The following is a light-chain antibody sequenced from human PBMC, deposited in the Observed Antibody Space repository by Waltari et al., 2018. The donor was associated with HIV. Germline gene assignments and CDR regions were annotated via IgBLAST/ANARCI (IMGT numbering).Light chain of an antibody. CDR1: QSISSW. V-gene: IGKV1-5*03. CDR3: QQYNSYSYT. Sequence: DIQMTQSPSTLSASVGERVTITCRPSQSISSWLAWYQQKPGKAPELLRYKASSLESWAPSRICGSGSGTESTLTISSLQPDDSAAYYCQQYNSYSYTFGQGTKLEIK. J-gene: IGKJ2*01. CDR2: KAS.